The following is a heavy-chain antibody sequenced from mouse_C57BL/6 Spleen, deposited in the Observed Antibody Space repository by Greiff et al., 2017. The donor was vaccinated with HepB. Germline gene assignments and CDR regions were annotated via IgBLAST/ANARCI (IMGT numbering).Heavy chain of an antibody. V-gene: IGHV1-52*01. CDR1: GYTFTSYW. D-gene: IGHD1-1*02. CDR3: ARPWSDYYAMDY. Sequence: VQLQQSGAELVRPGSSVKLSCKASGYTFTSYWMHWVKQRPIQGLEWIGNIDPSDSETHYNQKFKDKATLTVDKSSSTAFMQLSSLTSEDSAVYYCARPWSDYYAMDYWGQGTSVTVSS. J-gene: IGHJ4*01. CDR2: IDPSDSET.